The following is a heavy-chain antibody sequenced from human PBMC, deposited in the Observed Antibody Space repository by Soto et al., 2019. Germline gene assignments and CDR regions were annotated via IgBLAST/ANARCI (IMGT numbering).Heavy chain of an antibody. CDR1: GFTFSSYA. Sequence: EVQLLDSGGGLVQPGGSLRLSCAASGFTFSSYAMSWVRQAPGKGLEWVSGISGSGGGTYYADSVKGRLTISRDNSKYTLYLQINILRAEDTAVYYCAKDGYSYRYPSYFDYWGQGTLVTVSS. V-gene: IGHV3-23*01. CDR2: ISGSGGGT. J-gene: IGHJ4*02. D-gene: IGHD5-18*01. CDR3: AKDGYSYRYPSYFDY.